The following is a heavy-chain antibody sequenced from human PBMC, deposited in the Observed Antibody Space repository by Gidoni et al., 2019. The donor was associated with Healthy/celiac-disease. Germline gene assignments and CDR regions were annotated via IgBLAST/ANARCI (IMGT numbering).Heavy chain of an antibody. CDR3: ARGWVGATLYFDY. D-gene: IGHD1-26*01. Sequence: QVQLQESGPGLVKPSETLSLTCTVSGGSISSYYWSWIRQPPGKGLEWIGYNYYSGSTNYNPSLKSRVTISVDTSKNQFSLKLSSVTAADTAVYYCARGWVGATLYFDYWGQGTLVTVSS. CDR2: NYYSGST. CDR1: GGSISSYY. V-gene: IGHV4-59*01. J-gene: IGHJ4*02.